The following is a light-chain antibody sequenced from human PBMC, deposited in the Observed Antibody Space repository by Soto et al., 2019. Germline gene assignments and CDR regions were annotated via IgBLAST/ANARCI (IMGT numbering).Light chain of an antibody. CDR3: CSYSDTNICV. CDR2: EVR. V-gene: IGLV2-14*01. CDR1: SSDIGGYDY. J-gene: IGLJ1*01. Sequence: QSVLIQPASVSGSPGQSITISCTGTSSDIGGYDYVSWYQQRPGKAPKLMIYEVRYRPSGVSNRFSGSKSGNTASLTISGLQAEDEAVYYCCSYSDTNICVFGTGTKVTVL.